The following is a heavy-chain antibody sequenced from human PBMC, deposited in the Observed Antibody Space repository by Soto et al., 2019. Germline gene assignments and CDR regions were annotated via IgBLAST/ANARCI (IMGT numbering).Heavy chain of an antibody. CDR2: ISGSGGST. CDR3: AKNLGDDVWGSYRI. J-gene: IGHJ4*02. Sequence: EVQLLESGGGLVQPGGSLRLSCAASGFTFSSYAISLVRQAPGQGLEWVSAISGSGGSTYYADSVKGRFTISRDNSKNTLYLQMNSLRAEDTDVYYCAKNLGDDVWGSYRIGGQGTLVTVSS. D-gene: IGHD3-16*02. V-gene: IGHV3-23*01. CDR1: GFTFSSYA.